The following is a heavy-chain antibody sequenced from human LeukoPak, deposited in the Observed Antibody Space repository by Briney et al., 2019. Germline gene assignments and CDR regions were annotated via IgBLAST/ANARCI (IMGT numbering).Heavy chain of an antibody. J-gene: IGHJ5*02. CDR3: ARAGSSWYPQKWFDP. CDR1: GGSISSYH. V-gene: IGHV4-59*01. Sequence: PSETLSLTCTVSGGSISSYHWSWIRQPPGKGLKWIGYIYYSGSTNYNPSLKSRVTISVDTSKNQFSLKLNSVTAADTAVYYCARAGSSWYPQKWFDPWGQGTLVTVSS. D-gene: IGHD6-13*01. CDR2: IYYSGST.